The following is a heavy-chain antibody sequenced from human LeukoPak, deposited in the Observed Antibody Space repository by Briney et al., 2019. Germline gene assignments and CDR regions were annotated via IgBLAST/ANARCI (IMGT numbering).Heavy chain of an antibody. CDR1: GFTFSSYW. CDR2: VNSDGSST. Sequence: GGSLRLSCAASGFTFSSYWMHWVRQAPGKGLVWVSRVNSDGSSTSYADSVKGRFTISRDNAKNTLYLQMNSLRAEDTAVYYCARVRSGTHFDYWGQGTLVTVSS. D-gene: IGHD1-1*01. J-gene: IGHJ4*02. V-gene: IGHV3-74*01. CDR3: ARVRSGTHFDY.